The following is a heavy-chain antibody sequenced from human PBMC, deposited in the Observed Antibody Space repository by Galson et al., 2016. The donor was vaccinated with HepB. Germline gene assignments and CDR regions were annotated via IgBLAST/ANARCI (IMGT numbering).Heavy chain of an antibody. J-gene: IGHJ6*03. Sequence: SLRLSCAASGFTFSDYGMHWVRQAPGKGLEWVAVIWYDGSNKYYADSVKGRFTISRDNSKNTLYLQMNRLRAEDTAVYYCAREVIVVVPPTIPDSGYYYYYMDVWGKGTTVTVSS. D-gene: IGHD2-2*02. CDR2: IWYDGSNK. V-gene: IGHV3-33*01. CDR1: GFTFSDYG. CDR3: AREVIVVVPPTIPDSGYYYYYMDV.